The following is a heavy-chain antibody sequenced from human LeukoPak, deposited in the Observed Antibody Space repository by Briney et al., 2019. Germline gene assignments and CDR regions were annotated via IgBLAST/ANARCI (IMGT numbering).Heavy chain of an antibody. Sequence: PSQTLSLTCTVSGGSISSGSYYWSWLRQPAGKGLEWIGRICTSGSTYYNPSLKSRVTISVDTSKNQFSLKLSSVTAADTAVYYCARDSLYDFWGGYFPQGMDVWGQGATVTVSS. CDR1: GGSISSGSYY. D-gene: IGHD3-3*01. V-gene: IGHV4-61*02. CDR2: ICTSGST. J-gene: IGHJ6*02. CDR3: ARDSLYDFWGGYFPQGMDV.